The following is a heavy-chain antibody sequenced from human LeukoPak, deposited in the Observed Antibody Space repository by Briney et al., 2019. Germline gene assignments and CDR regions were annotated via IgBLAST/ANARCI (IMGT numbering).Heavy chain of an antibody. V-gene: IGHV1-2*02. J-gene: IGHJ5*02. D-gene: IGHD3-3*01. Sequence: GASVKVSCKASGYTFTVYYMHWVRQAPGQGLEWMGWINPNSGGTNYAQKFQGRVTMTRDTSISTAYMELSRLRSDDTAVYYCARDRYDFWSGYLGENWFDPWGQGTLVTVSS. CDR1: GYTFTVYY. CDR2: INPNSGGT. CDR3: ARDRYDFWSGYLGENWFDP.